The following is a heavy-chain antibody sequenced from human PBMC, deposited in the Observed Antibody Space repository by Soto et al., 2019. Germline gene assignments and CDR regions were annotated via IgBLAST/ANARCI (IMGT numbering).Heavy chain of an antibody. CDR2: ISAYNGNT. J-gene: IGHJ4*02. Sequence: QVQLVQSGAEVKKPGASVKVSCKPSGYTFTSYGITWVRQAPGQGLEWMGWISAYNGNTNYAQKFQGRVTMTTDTSTSTADTELRSLVSDDTAVYYCASGWFGEFVYQFDYWGQGTLVTVSS. V-gene: IGHV1-18*01. CDR3: ASGWFGEFVYQFDY. CDR1: GYTFTSYG. D-gene: IGHD3-10*01.